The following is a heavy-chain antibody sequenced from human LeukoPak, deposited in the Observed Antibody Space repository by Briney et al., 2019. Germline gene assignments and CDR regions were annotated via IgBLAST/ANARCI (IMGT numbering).Heavy chain of an antibody. CDR1: GGSISNYY. Sequence: SETLSLTCTVSGGSISNYYWSWIRQPAGKALESIGRIYTTGRTNYSPSFTSRVTMSVDTSKNHFSLKLTSVTAADTAVYYCARQKWEQQGRDYYFNGLDVWGPGTTVIVSS. CDR3: ARQKWEQQGRDYYFNGLDV. V-gene: IGHV4-4*07. D-gene: IGHD1/OR15-1a*01. CDR2: IYTTGRT. J-gene: IGHJ6*02.